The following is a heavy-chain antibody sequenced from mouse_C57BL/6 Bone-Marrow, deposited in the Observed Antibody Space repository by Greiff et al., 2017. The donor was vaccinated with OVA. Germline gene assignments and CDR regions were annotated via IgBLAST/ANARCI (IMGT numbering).Heavy chain of an antibody. CDR1: GYTFTSYW. V-gene: IGHV1-5*01. D-gene: IGHD1-1*01. CDR3: ARGGRTTVVDDWYFDV. J-gene: IGHJ1*03. Sequence: VQLQQSGTVLARPGASVKMSCKTSGYTFTSYWMHWVKQRPGQGLEWIGAIYPGNSDTSYNQKFKGKAKLTAVTSASTAYMELNSLTSEDSAVYFCARGGRTTVVDDWYFDVWGTGTTVTVSS. CDR2: IYPGNSDT.